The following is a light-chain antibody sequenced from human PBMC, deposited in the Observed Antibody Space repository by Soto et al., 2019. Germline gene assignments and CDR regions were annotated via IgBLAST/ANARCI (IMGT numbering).Light chain of an antibody. CDR3: QQYNNWSPYT. CDR2: GAS. CDR1: QNIGRN. J-gene: IGKJ2*01. V-gene: IGKV3-15*01. Sequence: EVVMTQSPATLSASPGERVILSCRASQNIGRNLAWYQQRPGQAPRLLMYGASTRATETPARFSGSGSATDFTLTISSLQSEDFAVYYCQQYNNWSPYTFGQGTKLEIK.